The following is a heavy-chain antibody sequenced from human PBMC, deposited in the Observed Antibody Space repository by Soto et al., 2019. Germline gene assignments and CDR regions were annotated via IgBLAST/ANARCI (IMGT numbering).Heavy chain of an antibody. D-gene: IGHD2-15*01. J-gene: IGHJ4*02. CDR2: ISSSSSYI. CDR3: ARSELPRSLDY. Sequence: WGSLRLSCAASGFTFSSYSMNWVRQAPGKGLEWVSYISSSSSYIYYADSVKGRFTISRDNAKNSLYLQMNSLRAEDTAVYYCARSELPRSLDYWGQGTLGTVSS. V-gene: IGHV3-21*01. CDR1: GFTFSSYS.